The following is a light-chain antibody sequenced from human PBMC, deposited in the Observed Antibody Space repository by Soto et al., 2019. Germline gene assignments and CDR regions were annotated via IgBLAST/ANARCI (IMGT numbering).Light chain of an antibody. CDR3: SSYSTTPLVF. J-gene: IGLJ2*01. Sequence: QSVLTQPASVSGSPGQSITISCTGTSSDVGSYNYVSWYRQHPGKAPKLMIYEVSNRPSGVSNRFSGSKSGNTASLTISGLQAEDEADYYGSSYSTTPLVFFGGGTKLTAL. CDR2: EVS. CDR1: SSDVGSYNY. V-gene: IGLV2-14*01.